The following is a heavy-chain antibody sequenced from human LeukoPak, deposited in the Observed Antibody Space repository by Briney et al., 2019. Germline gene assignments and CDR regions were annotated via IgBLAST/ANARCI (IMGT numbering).Heavy chain of an antibody. CDR2: IIPIFATA. CDR3: ARDSGYGYIDY. Sequence: SVKVSCKASGGTFSSYAITWVRQAPGQGLEWMGGIIPIFATANYAQKFQGRVTITADESTSTAYMELSSLRSEDVAVYFCARDSGYGYIDYWGQGTLSPSPQ. J-gene: IGHJ4*02. CDR1: GGTFSSYA. V-gene: IGHV1-69*13. D-gene: IGHD3-10*01.